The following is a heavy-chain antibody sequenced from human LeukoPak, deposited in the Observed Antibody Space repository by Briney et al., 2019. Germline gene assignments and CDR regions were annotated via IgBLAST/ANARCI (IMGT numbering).Heavy chain of an antibody. V-gene: IGHV4-31*03. CDR2: IYYSGST. Sequence: SQTLSHTCTVSGGSISSGGYYWSWIRQHPGKCLEWIGYIYYSGSTYYNPSLKSRVTISVGTSKNQFSLKLSSVTAADTAVYYCARELPAAMPGWFDPWGQGTLVTVSS. D-gene: IGHD2-2*01. J-gene: IGHJ5*02. CDR3: ARELPAAMPGWFDP. CDR1: GGSISSGGYY.